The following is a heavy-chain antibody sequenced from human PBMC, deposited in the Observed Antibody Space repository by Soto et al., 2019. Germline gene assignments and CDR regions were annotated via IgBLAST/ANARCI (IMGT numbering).Heavy chain of an antibody. CDR3: ARSIDDMIATAGAFDI. CDR1: GGSISSYY. V-gene: IGHV4-59*01. J-gene: IGHJ3*02. D-gene: IGHD6-13*01. CDR2: IYYSGST. Sequence: SETLSLTCTVSGGSISSYYWSWIRQPPGKGLEWIGYIYYSGSTNYNPSLKSRVTISVDTSKNQFSLKLSSVTAADTAVYYCARSIDDMIATAGAFDIWGQGTIVTVSS.